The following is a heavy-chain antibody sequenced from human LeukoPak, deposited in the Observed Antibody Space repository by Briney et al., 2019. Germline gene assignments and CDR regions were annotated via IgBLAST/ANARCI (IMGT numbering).Heavy chain of an antibody. J-gene: IGHJ4*02. CDR1: GFTFSNFA. CDR3: VKGAYDYIGMGYFDQ. Sequence: GGSLRLSCVASGFTFSNFAMSWVRQAPGKGLEWVSLIIGSSGDTFYADSVKGRFSISRDNSKNRLCLQMNSLRAEDTALYYCVKGAYDYIGMGYFDQWGQGTLVTVSS. CDR2: IIGSSGDT. V-gene: IGHV3-23*01. D-gene: IGHD5-12*01.